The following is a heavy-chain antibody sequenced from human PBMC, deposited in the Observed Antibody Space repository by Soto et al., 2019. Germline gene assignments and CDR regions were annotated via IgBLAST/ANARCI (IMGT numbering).Heavy chain of an antibody. V-gene: IGHV3-48*02. Sequence: EVQLVASGGGLVQPGGSLRLSCAASGFTFSTYSMNWVRQAPGKGLEWIAYITSGGDTMFYADSVRGRFTISRDNAKNSLYLQVNSLRDDDTAVYHCARDTHWAFDYWGQETVVTVSS. J-gene: IGHJ4*02. CDR2: ITSGGDTM. CDR3: ARDTHWAFDY. D-gene: IGHD7-27*01. CDR1: GFTFSTYS.